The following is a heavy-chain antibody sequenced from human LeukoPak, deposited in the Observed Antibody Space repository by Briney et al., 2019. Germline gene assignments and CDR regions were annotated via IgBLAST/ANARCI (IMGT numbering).Heavy chain of an antibody. D-gene: IGHD1-26*01. CDR2: IYYSGST. CDR3: ARQEGLSGSYPDYYSMDV. V-gene: IGHV4-39*01. J-gene: IGHJ6*02. Sequence: PSETLSLTCTVSGGSVSSGSYYWGWIRQPPGKGLEWIGNIYYSGSTYYNTSLKSRVIISVDTSQNQFSLKLSSVTAADTAVYYCARQEGLSGSYPDYYSMDVWGRGTTVTVSS. CDR1: GGSVSSGSYY.